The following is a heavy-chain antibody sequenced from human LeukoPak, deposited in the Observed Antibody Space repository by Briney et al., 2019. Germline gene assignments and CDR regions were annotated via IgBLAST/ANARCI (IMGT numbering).Heavy chain of an antibody. Sequence: ASVKVSCKASGYTFTNNYLHWVRQAPGQGLEWMGGIIPIFGTANYAQKFQGRVTITADESTSTAYMELSSLRSEDTAVYYCARDEGTVAGYWGQGTLVTVSS. CDR3: ARDEGTVAGY. CDR1: GYTFTNNY. V-gene: IGHV1-69*13. CDR2: IIPIFGTA. D-gene: IGHD6-19*01. J-gene: IGHJ4*02.